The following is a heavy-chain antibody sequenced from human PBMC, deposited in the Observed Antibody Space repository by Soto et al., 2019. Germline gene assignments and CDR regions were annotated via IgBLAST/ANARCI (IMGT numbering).Heavy chain of an antibody. J-gene: IGHJ6*02. CDR2: INPSGGST. D-gene: IGHD1-7*01. V-gene: IGHV1-46*01. CDR1: GYNFTTYY. Sequence: ASAKVSCKASGYNFTTYYMHWVRQAPGQGLEWMGIINPSGGSTSYAHKFQGRVTMTRDTSTSTVYMELSSLRSEDTAVYYCARDPAYAKLELRNYYYYGMEVWG. CDR3: ARDPAYAKLELRNYYYYGMEV.